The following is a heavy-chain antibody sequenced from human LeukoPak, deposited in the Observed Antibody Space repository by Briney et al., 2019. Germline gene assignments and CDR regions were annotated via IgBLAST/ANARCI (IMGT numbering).Heavy chain of an antibody. V-gene: IGHV3-21*01. D-gene: IGHD6-13*01. CDR1: GLTLSSYR. Sequence: TGGYLRLSCEASGLTLSSYRMNWVRQATGKGLEWVSSISSSSSYIYYADSVKGRFTISRDNAKNSLYLQMNSLRAEDTAVYYCSREPLSGPGIAFDIWGQGTMVTVSS. CDR2: ISSSSSYI. J-gene: IGHJ3*02. CDR3: SREPLSGPGIAFDI.